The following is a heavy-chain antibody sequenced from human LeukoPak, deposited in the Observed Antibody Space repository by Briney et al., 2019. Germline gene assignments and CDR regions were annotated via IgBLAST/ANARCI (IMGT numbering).Heavy chain of an antibody. CDR1: GYTFTGYY. CDR3: ARDKTRFTYYDSSGYYYGY. Sequence: VSVKVSCKASGYTFTGYYMHWVRQAPGQGLEWMGWINPNSGGTNYAQKFQGRVTMTRDTSISTAYMELSRLRSDDTAVYYCARDKTRFTYYDSSGYYYGYWGQGTLVTVSS. D-gene: IGHD3-22*01. J-gene: IGHJ4*02. CDR2: INPNSGGT. V-gene: IGHV1-2*02.